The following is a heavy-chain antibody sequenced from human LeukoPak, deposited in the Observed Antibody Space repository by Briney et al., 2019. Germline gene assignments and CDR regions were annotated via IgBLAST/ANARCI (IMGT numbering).Heavy chain of an antibody. CDR3: ASGEWLVDNWFDP. D-gene: IGHD6-19*01. J-gene: IGHJ5*02. CDR2: ISYDGSNK. V-gene: IGHV3-30*03. CDR1: GFTFSNYG. Sequence: PGGSLRLSCVASGFTFSNYGMHWVRQAPGKGLEWVAVISYDGSNKYYADSVKGRFTISRDNSRNTLYLQMNSLRAEDTAVYYCASGEWLVDNWFDPWGQGTLVTVSS.